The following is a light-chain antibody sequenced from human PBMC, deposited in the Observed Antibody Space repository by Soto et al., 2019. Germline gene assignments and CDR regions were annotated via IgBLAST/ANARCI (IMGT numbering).Light chain of an antibody. CDR2: GSS. CDR1: QSVSNNY. V-gene: IGKV3-20*01. J-gene: IGKJ2*01. Sequence: EVVLTQSPGTLSLSPGERATLSCRASQSVSNNYFAWYQQKPGQAPRLLIFGSSDRATGIPDRFSGSGSGTDFTLTISRLETEDFAVDYCQQYGSSPPYTFGQGTKLEIK. CDR3: QQYGSSPPYT.